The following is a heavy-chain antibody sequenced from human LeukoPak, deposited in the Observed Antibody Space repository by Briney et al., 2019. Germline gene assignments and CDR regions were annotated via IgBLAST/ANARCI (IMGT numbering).Heavy chain of an antibody. CDR3: AKDDYDYVWGSYRFYAFDI. D-gene: IGHD3-16*02. J-gene: IGHJ3*02. CDR2: ISGSGGST. V-gene: IGHV3-23*01. Sequence: PGGSLRLSCAASGFTFSSYAMSWVRQAPGKGLEWVSAISGSGGSTYYADSVKGRFTISRDNSKNTLYLQMNSLRAEDTAVYYCAKDDYDYVWGSYRFYAFDIWGQGTMVTVSS. CDR1: GFTFSSYA.